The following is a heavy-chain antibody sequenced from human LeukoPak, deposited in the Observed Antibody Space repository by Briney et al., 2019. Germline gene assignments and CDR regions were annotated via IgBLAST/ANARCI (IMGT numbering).Heavy chain of an antibody. CDR2: ISPNTGDT. V-gene: IGHV1-2*06. D-gene: IGHD1-26*01. CDR1: GYTLTGYY. Sequence: VASVKVSCKASGYTLTGYYMHWVRQAPGQGLEWMGRISPNTGDTKYAQKFQGRVTLTRDTSISTAYLDLSNLTSDDTAVYYCARDSVLGAKWGQGTLVTVSS. J-gene: IGHJ1*01. CDR3: ARDSVLGAK.